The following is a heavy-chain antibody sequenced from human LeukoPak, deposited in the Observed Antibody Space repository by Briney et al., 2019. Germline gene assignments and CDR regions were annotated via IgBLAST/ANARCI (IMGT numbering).Heavy chain of an antibody. Sequence: SGPALVNPTQTLTLTCTFSGFSLSTNEMCVSWIRQPPGKALEWLARIDWDDDKYYSTSLKTRLTISKDTSKNHVVLTMTNMDPVDTATYYCARMESYGSGRKFFDYWGQGTLVTVSS. CDR3: ARMESYGSGRKFFDY. J-gene: IGHJ4*02. D-gene: IGHD3-10*01. V-gene: IGHV2-70*11. CDR2: IDWDDDK. CDR1: GFSLSTNEMC.